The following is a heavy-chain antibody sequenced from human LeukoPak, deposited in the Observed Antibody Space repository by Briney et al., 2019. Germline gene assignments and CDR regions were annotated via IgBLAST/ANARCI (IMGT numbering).Heavy chain of an antibody. V-gene: IGHV3-23*01. CDR3: ARAKGPWRFDY. J-gene: IGHJ4*02. D-gene: IGHD1-1*01. Sequence: GGSLRLSCAASGFTFSSYAMSWVRQAPGKGLEWVSGISGSGGSTYYADSVKGRFTISRENAKNSLYLQMNSLRAGDTAVYYCARAKGPWRFDYWGQGTLVTVSS. CDR2: ISGSGGST. CDR1: GFTFSSYA.